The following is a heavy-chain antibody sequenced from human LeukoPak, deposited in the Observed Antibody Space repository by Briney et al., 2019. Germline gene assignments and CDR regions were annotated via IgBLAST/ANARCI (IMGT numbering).Heavy chain of an antibody. Sequence: GESLKISCKASGYPFTRYWIDWLRQMPGKGLEWMGIIFPHDSSIRYSPSFQGQVTISADKSISTAYLQWTSLKASDTAMYYCARHLRGDDYRHLDYWGQGTLVSVSS. J-gene: IGHJ4*02. CDR3: ARHLRGDDYRHLDY. V-gene: IGHV5-51*01. CDR2: IFPHDSSI. CDR1: GYPFTRYW. D-gene: IGHD5-24*01.